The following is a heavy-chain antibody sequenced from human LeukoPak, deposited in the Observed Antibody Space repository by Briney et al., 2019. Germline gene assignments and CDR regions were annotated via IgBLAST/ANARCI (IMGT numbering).Heavy chain of an antibody. V-gene: IGHV3-48*01. CDR1: GFTFSSYS. CDR2: ISGSSSTI. D-gene: IGHD2-2*01. J-gene: IGHJ4*02. Sequence: GGSLRLSCAASGFTFSSYSMNWVRQAPGKGLEWVSYISGSSSTIYYADSVKGRFTISRDNAKNSLYLQMNSLRAEDTAVYYCAREDIVVVPAAIEGEIDYWGQGTLVTVSS. CDR3: AREDIVVVPAAIEGEIDY.